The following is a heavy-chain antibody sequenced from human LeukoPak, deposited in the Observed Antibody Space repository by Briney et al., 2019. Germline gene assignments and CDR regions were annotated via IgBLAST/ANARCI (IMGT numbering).Heavy chain of an antibody. D-gene: IGHD3-9*01. J-gene: IGHJ3*02. V-gene: IGHV3-23*01. CDR2: ISGSGGST. CDR1: GFTFSSYA. CDR3: AKGKLRYFDWSDAFDI. Sequence: PGGSLRLSCAAYGFTFSSYAMSWVRQAPGKGLEWVSAISGSGGSTYYADSVKGRFTISRDNSKNTLYLQMNSLRAEDTAVYYCAKGKLRYFDWSDAFDIWGQGTMVTVSS.